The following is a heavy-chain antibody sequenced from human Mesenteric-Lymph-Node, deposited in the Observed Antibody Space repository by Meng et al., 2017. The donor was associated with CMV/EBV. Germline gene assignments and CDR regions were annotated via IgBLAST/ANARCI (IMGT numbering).Heavy chain of an antibody. CDR1: GYSFTTHW. CDR2: IDPSDSDT. J-gene: IGHJ3*02. Sequence: GGSLRLSCKASGYSFTTHWIGWVRQLPGKGLEWMGIIDPSDSDTRYGPSFEGRVTISADKSMNTAYVQWDSLRASDTAMYYCARPLNVSWYGAFDTWGQGTMVTVSS. D-gene: IGHD6-13*01. V-gene: IGHV5-51*01. CDR3: ARPLNVSWYGAFDT.